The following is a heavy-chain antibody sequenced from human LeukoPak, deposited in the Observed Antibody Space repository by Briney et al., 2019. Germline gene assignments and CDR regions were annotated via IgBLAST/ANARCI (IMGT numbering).Heavy chain of an antibody. CDR2: ISSSGSTI. J-gene: IGHJ4*02. V-gene: IGHV3-48*03. CDR1: GFTFSSYE. Sequence: GGSLRLSCAASGFTFSSYEMNWVRQAPGKGLEWVSYISSSGSTIYYADSVKGRFTISRDNAKNSLYLQMNSLRAEDTAVYYRAREDFGHDYWGQGTLVTVSS. D-gene: IGHD3-3*01. CDR3: AREDFGHDY.